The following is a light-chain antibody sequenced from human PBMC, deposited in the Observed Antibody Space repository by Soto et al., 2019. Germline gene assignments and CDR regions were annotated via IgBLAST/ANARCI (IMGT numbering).Light chain of an antibody. V-gene: IGLV2-14*01. CDR3: TSSTTGSLYV. Sequence: QSVLTQPASVSGSPGQSITISCTGTSSDVGGSAYVSWYQQFPGNVPRLLIYKVTNRPSGVSYRFSGSKSGNTASLTISGLQAEDEADYFCTSSTTGSLYVFGTGTQLTVL. J-gene: IGLJ1*01. CDR1: SSDVGGSAY. CDR2: KVT.